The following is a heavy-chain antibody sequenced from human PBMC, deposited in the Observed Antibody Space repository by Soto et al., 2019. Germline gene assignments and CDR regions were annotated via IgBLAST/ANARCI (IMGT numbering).Heavy chain of an antibody. CDR2: ISYDGSNK. J-gene: IGHJ4*02. Sequence: QVQLVESGGGVVQPGRSLRLSCAASGFTFSSYAMHWVRQAPGKGLEWVAVISYDGSNKYYADSVKGRFTISRDNSKNTLYLQMNSLRAEDTAVYYCARGSGYYHFDYWGQGTLVTVSS. V-gene: IGHV3-30-3*01. CDR1: GFTFSSYA. D-gene: IGHD3-22*01. CDR3: ARGSGYYHFDY.